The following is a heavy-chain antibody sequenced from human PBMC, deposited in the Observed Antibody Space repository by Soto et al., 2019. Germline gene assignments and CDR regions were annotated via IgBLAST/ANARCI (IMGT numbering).Heavy chain of an antibody. J-gene: IGHJ4*02. Sequence: PGGSLRLSCAASGFPFSDYYMSWIRQAPGKGPEWVSSISSSSSDTNYAQSVKGRFTISRDNAKNSLHLQMNSLRAEDTAVYYCARRRPTGYYNYWGQGTLVTVSA. CDR1: GFPFSDYY. CDR3: ARRRPTGYYNY. D-gene: IGHD3-9*01. V-gene: IGHV3-11*03. CDR2: ISSSSSDT.